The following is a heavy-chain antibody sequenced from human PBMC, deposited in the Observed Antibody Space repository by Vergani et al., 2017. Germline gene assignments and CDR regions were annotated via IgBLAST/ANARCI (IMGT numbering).Heavy chain of an antibody. D-gene: IGHD3-22*01. CDR2: IYYSGST. J-gene: IGHJ3*02. V-gene: IGHV4-30-4*08. Sequence: QVQLQESGPGLVKPSQTLPLTCTVPGGSISSGDYYWSWIRQPPGKGLEWIGYIYYSGSTYYNPSLKSRVTISVDTSKNQFSLKLSSVTATDTAVYYCARDIAGXYYDSSGYVNAFYSGGQGRMVTVSS. CDR3: ARDIAGXYYDSSGYVNAFYS. CDR1: GGSISSGDYY.